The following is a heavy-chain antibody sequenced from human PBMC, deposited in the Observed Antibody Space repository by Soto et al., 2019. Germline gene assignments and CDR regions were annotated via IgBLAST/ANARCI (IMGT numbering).Heavy chain of an antibody. Sequence: QPGGSLRLSCAASGFTFSSYSMSWVRQAPGKGLEWVSGFRTSGDGGTTYYAGSVKGRFTISRDNSKNMLFLQMNSLRAEDTAIYYCAKKVNSGPGSQYFDYWGQGTLVTVSS. V-gene: IGHV3-23*01. CDR1: GFTFSSYS. CDR2: FRTSGDGGTT. D-gene: IGHD3-10*01. CDR3: AKKVNSGPGSQYFDY. J-gene: IGHJ4*02.